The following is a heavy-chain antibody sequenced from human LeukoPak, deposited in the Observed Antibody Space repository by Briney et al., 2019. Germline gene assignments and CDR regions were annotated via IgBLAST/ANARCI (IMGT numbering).Heavy chain of an antibody. J-gene: IGHJ4*02. Sequence: SETLSLTCTVSGGSISSYYWSWIRQPPGKGLEWIGHIHNSGNTNYNPSLKSRVTISVDTSKNQFSLKLSSVTAADTAVYYCARETYGRYFDYWGQGTLVTVSS. CDR2: IHNSGNT. CDR1: GGSISSYY. V-gene: IGHV4-59*01. D-gene: IGHD4-17*01. CDR3: ARETYGRYFDY.